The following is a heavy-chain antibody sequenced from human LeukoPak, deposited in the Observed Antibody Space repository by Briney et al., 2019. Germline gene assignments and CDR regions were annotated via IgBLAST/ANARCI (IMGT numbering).Heavy chain of an antibody. CDR1: GGSISSGDYC. CDR3: ARVDTAMVFLDY. D-gene: IGHD5-18*01. Sequence: PSQTLSLTCTVSGGSISSGDYCWSWIRQPPGKGLEWIGYIYYSGSTYYNPSLKSRVTISVDTSKNQFSLKLSSVTAADTAVYYCARVDTAMVFLDYWGQGTLVTVSS. V-gene: IGHV4-30-4*01. CDR2: IYYSGST. J-gene: IGHJ4*02.